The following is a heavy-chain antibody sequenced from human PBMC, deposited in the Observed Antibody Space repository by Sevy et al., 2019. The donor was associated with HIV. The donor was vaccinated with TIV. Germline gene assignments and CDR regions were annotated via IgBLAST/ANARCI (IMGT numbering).Heavy chain of an antibody. V-gene: IGHV1-2*06. CDR1: GYTFTGYY. CDR2: INPNSGGT. CDR3: ASDVGVYGDFDY. D-gene: IGHD4-17*01. J-gene: IGHJ4*02. Sequence: ASVKVSCKASGYTFTGYYMHWVRQAPGQGLEWMGRINPNSGGTNYDQKFQGRVTMTRDTSISTAYMELSRLRSDDTAVYYSASDVGVYGDFDYWGQGTLVTVSS.